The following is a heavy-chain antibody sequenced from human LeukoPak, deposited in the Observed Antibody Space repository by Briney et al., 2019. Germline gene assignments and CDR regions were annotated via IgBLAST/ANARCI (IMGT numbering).Heavy chain of an antibody. D-gene: IGHD3-22*01. CDR2: ISGSGANT. Sequence: QPGGSLRLSCTASGYTFSSYAMTWVRQAPGEGLEWVSAISGSGANTYYADSVKGRFAASRDNSKDTLYLQMRSLRAEDTAVYYCARGRSGYGPFDAFDIRGHGTWVTVSS. CDR1: GYTFSSYA. CDR3: ARGRSGYGPFDAFDI. J-gene: IGHJ3*02. V-gene: IGHV3-23*01.